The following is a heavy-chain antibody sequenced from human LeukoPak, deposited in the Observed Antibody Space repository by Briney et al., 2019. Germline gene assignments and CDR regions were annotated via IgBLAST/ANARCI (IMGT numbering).Heavy chain of an antibody. D-gene: IGHD6-19*01. CDR2: ISSGGEST. CDR3: AKDFWYSNGWYFFGY. Sequence: GGSLRLSCAASGFTFSSFAMSWVRQAPGKGLEWVSGISSGGESTIYADSVKGRFTLSRDNSKSTLYLQMNSLRAEDTALYYCAKDFWYSNGWYFFGYWGQGTLVTVSS. V-gene: IGHV3-23*01. CDR1: GFTFSSFA. J-gene: IGHJ4*02.